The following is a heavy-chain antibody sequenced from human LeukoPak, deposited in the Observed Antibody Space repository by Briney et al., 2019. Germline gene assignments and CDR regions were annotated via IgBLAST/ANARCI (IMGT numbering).Heavy chain of an antibody. Sequence: SETLSLTCTVSGGSISSYYWSWIRQPAGKGLEWIGRIYTSGSTNYNPSLKSRVTMSVDTSKNQFSLKLSSVTAADTAVYYCARDVGSSGWYWYHWFDPWGQGTLVTVSS. CDR3: ARDVGSSGWYWYHWFDP. CDR1: GGSISSYY. J-gene: IGHJ5*02. V-gene: IGHV4-4*07. D-gene: IGHD6-19*01. CDR2: IYTSGST.